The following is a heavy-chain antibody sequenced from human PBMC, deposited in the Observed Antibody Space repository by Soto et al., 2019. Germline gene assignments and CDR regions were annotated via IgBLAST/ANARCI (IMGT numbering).Heavy chain of an antibody. V-gene: IGHV4-31*03. D-gene: IGHD4-17*01. CDR1: GGSISSSGYH. CDR3: ARADLTVTSYYFDS. J-gene: IGHJ4*02. Sequence: QVQLQESGPGLVKPSQTLSLTCTVSGGSISSSGYHWNWIRQHPGKGLECIAYIYYSGSTYYNPSLNNRFTISIDTSKNHFSLKLSSVTAADTAVYYCARADLTVTSYYFDSWGQGTLVTVSS. CDR2: IYYSGST.